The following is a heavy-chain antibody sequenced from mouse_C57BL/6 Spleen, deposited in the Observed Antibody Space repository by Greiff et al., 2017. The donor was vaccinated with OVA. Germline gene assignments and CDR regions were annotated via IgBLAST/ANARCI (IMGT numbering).Heavy chain of an antibody. CDR2: ISSGSSTI. J-gene: IGHJ4*01. V-gene: IGHV5-17*01. Sequence: EVHLVESGGGLVKPGGSLKLSCAASGFTFSDSGMHWVRQAPEKGLEWVAYISSGSSTIYSADTVKGRFTISRDNAKNTLFLQMTSLRSEDTAMYYCARSYGYSMDYWGQGTSVTVSS. CDR3: ARSYGYSMDY. CDR1: GFTFSDSG. D-gene: IGHD2-12*01.